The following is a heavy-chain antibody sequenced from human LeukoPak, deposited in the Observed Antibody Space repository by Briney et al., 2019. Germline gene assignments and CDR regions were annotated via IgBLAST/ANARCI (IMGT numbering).Heavy chain of an antibody. V-gene: IGHV4-30-2*01. CDR3: AREERAYSSSSVRYFQH. D-gene: IGHD6-6*01. CDR2: IYHSGST. CDR1: GGSISSGSYY. Sequence: PSQTLSLTCTVSGGSISSGSYYWSWIRQPPGKDLEWIGYIYHSGSTYYNPSLKSRDTISVDRSKNQFSLKLSSVTAADTAVYYCAREERAYSSSSVRYFQHWGQGTLVTVSS. J-gene: IGHJ1*01.